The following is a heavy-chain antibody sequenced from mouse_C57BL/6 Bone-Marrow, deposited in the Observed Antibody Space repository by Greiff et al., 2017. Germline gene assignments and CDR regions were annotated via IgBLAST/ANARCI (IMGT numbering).Heavy chain of an antibody. CDR2: ISTLAYSI. J-gene: IGHJ2*01. CDR3: ARLSMAYYFDY. D-gene: IGHD1-1*02. V-gene: IGHV5-15*01. CDR1: GFTFSDYG. Sequence: EVQLVESGGGLVQPGGSLKLSCAASGFTFSDYGMAWVRQAPRKGPEWVAFISTLAYSIYYADTVTGRFTISRENARNTLYLEMGSLRSEETAMYYCARLSMAYYFDYWGQGTTLTVSS.